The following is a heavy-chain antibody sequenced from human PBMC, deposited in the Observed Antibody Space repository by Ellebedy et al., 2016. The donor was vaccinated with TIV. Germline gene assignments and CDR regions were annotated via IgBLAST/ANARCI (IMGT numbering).Heavy chain of an antibody. CDR3: ATSPGSSTFDY. CDR2: IYYSGNA. V-gene: IGHV4-59*08. CDR1: GGSISTYY. Sequence: MPGGSLRLSCSVSGGSISTYYWSWIRRTPGKGLEWIGYIYYSGNANYSPSLKSRVTISIDTSKTQFSLRLNSVTAADTGVYYCATSPGSSTFDYWGQGALVTVSS. J-gene: IGHJ4*02. D-gene: IGHD5-12*01.